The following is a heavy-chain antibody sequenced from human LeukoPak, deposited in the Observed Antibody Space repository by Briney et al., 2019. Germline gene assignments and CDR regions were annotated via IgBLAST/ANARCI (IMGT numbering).Heavy chain of an antibody. V-gene: IGHV3-30*18. D-gene: IGHD2-15*01. CDR1: GFTFSNYD. J-gene: IGHJ4*02. CDR3: ANIPEEVVAATGTGHFVY. Sequence: GRALRLSCAASGFTFSNYDMHWVRQAPGKGLEWVAVISYDGSNRYYADSVNGRFTISRDNSKNTLYLQMNSLRAADTAVYYCANIPEEVVAATGTGHFVYWGQGTLVTVSS. CDR2: ISYDGSNR.